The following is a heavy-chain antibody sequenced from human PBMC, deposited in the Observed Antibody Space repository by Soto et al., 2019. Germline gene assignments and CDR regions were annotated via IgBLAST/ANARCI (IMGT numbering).Heavy chain of an antibody. D-gene: IGHD3-16*02. CDR3: AKALGELSPGSYDY. V-gene: IGHV3-30*18. CDR1: GFKFSFFA. CDR2: ISYDGSEK. Sequence: QVQLVESGGGVVQPGTSLRLSCAASGFKFSFFAMHWVRQAPGKGLEWVAVISYDGSEKYYVDSVKGRFSISRDNSKNTLTLQMNSLRSDDTAVYFCAKALGELSPGSYDYWGQGTLIIVSS. J-gene: IGHJ4*02.